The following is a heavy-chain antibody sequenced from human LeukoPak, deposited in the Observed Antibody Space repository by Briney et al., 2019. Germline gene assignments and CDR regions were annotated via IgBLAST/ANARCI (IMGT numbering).Heavy chain of an antibody. CDR2: INVNGVAT. J-gene: IGHJ4*02. V-gene: IGHV3-23*01. Sequence: PGGSLRLSCAVSGFTFSSYALSWVRQAPGKGLEWVSSINVNGVATYYADSVKGRFTISRDNSKNTLYLQMYSLRADDTAVYFCAKDQDYYGLGSYPTYWGQGTLVTVSS. CDR3: AKDQDYYGLGSYPTY. D-gene: IGHD3-10*01. CDR1: GFTFSSYA.